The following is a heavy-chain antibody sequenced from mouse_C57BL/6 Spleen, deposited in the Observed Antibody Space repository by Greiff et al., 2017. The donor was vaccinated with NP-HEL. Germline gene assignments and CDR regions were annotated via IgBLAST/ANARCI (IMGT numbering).Heavy chain of an antibody. CDR1: GYTFTDYE. CDR2: IDPETGGT. V-gene: IGHV1-15*01. CDR3: TREGGYVGYFDV. D-gene: IGHD3-2*02. J-gene: IGHJ1*03. Sequence: VQLQQSGAELVRPGASVTLSCKASGYTFTDYEMHWVKQTPVHGLEWIGAIDPETGGTSYNQKFTGKAILTADKSYSTAYMELRSLTSEDSAVYYWTREGGYVGYFDVGGKGTTVTVSS.